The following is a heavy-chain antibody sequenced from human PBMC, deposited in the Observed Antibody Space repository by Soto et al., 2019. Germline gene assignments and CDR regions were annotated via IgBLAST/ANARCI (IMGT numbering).Heavy chain of an antibody. CDR2: ISGSGGST. CDR1: GFTFSSYA. V-gene: IGHV3-23*01. Sequence: GGSLRLSCAASGFTFSSYAMSWVRQAPGKGLQWVSVISGSGGSTYYADSVKGRFTISRDNSKNTLYLQMNSLRAEDTAVYYCAKDLPLAPVGTQTHYYYYYGMDVWGQGTTVTVSS. CDR3: AKDLPLAPVGTQTHYYYYYGMDV. D-gene: IGHD1-1*01. J-gene: IGHJ6*02.